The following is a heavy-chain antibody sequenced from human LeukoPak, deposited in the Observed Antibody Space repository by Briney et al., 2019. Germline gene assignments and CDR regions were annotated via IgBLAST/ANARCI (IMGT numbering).Heavy chain of an antibody. CDR2: IYYSGST. V-gene: IGHV4-59*01. J-gene: IGHJ4*02. CDR1: GGSISSYY. Sequence: SSETLSLTRTVSGGSISSYYWSWIRQPPGKGLEWIGYIYYSGSTNYNPSLKSRVTISVDTSKNQFSLKLSSVTAADTAVYYCARLAPYWGNDYWGQGTLVTVSS. CDR3: ARLAPYWGNDY. D-gene: IGHD7-27*01.